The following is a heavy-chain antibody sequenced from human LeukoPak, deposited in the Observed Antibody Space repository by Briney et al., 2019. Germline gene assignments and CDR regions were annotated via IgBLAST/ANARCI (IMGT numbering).Heavy chain of an antibody. CDR3: AKWGDYDVLTGYYVSDY. D-gene: IGHD3-9*01. CDR1: GFTFSNYA. V-gene: IGHV3-23*01. CDR2: ITGGGSGI. J-gene: IGHJ4*02. Sequence: GGSLRLSCAASGFTFSNYAMSWVREAPGKGLEWVSAITGGGSGIYYADSMKSRFTISRDNSKNTLYLQINSLRAEDTAVYYCAKWGDYDVLTGYYVSDYWGQGTLVTVSS.